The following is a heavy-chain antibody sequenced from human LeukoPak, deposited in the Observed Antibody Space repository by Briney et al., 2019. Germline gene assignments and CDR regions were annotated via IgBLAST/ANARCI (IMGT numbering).Heavy chain of an antibody. V-gene: IGHV4-38-2*02. CDR1: GFSLTIGYF. Sequence: SETLSLTCNVSGFSLTIGYFWGWIRQPPGKGLEWIGSIFHSGSTYFNPSLKSRVTMSVDTSKNQFSLKLSSVTAADTAVYYCAMRLRYLDNWFDPWGQGTLVTVSS. CDR2: IFHSGST. J-gene: IGHJ5*02. D-gene: IGHD3-3*01. CDR3: AMRLRYLDNWFDP.